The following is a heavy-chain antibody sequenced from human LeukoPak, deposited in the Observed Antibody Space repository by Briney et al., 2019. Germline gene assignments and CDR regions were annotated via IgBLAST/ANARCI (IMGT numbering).Heavy chain of an antibody. V-gene: IGHV4-59*01. CDR2: IYYSGST. J-gene: IGHJ2*01. D-gene: IGHD2-2*01. CDR3: ARAKAIGVVVPAAYWYFDL. Sequence: PSETLSLTCTVSGGSISSYYWSWIRQPQGKGLEWIGYIYYSGSTNYNPSLKSRVTISVDTSKNQFSLKLSSVTAADTAVYYCARAKAIGVVVPAAYWYFDLWGRGTLVTVSS. CDR1: GGSISSYY.